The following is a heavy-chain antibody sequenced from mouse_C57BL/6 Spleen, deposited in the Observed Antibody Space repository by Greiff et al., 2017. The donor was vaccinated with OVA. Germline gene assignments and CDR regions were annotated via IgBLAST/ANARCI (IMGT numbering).Heavy chain of an antibody. D-gene: IGHD1-1*01. CDR3: ARMMITTVVATDY. V-gene: IGHV1-50*01. Sequence: VQLQQSGAELVKPGASVKLSCKASGYTFTSYWMQWVKQRPGQGLEWIGEIDPSDSYTNYNQKFKGKATLTVDTSSSTAYMQLSSLTSEDSAVYYCARMMITTVVATDYWGQGTTLTVSS. J-gene: IGHJ2*01. CDR2: IDPSDSYT. CDR1: GYTFTSYW.